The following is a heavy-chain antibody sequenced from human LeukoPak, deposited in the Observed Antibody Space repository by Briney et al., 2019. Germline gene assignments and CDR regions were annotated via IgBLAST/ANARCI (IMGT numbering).Heavy chain of an antibody. CDR1: GFTFTDYS. Sequence: GGSLTLSCAPSGFTFTDYSMNWVRQAPGKELEWVAHISTVSTYTHYTDSVKGRFTISRDNRKNLLYLQMSSLGAEDTAVYYCARDGSGFYHYYYMDVWGKGTTVTVSS. CDR2: ISTVSTYT. J-gene: IGHJ6*03. D-gene: IGHD6-25*01. V-gene: IGHV3-21*01. CDR3: ARDGSGFYHYYYMDV.